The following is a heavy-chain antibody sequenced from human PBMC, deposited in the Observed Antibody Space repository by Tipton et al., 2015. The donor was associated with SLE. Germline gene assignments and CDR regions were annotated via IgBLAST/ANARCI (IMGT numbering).Heavy chain of an antibody. CDR1: GGTFSSYA. D-gene: IGHD5-12*01. CDR3: ARDKGYADC. Sequence: SGAEVKVSCKASGGTFSSYAITWVRQAPGQGLEWMGWISPNSGGTNLAQKFQGRVTMTRDTSISTAYMELRSLRSDDTAVYYCARDKGYADCWGQGTLVTVSS. J-gene: IGHJ4*02. V-gene: IGHV1-2*02. CDR2: ISPNSGGT.